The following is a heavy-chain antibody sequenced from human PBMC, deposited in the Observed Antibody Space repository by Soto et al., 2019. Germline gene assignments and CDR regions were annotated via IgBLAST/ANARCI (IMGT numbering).Heavy chain of an antibody. V-gene: IGHV3-23*01. Sequence: GGSLRLSCAVSGFTFNNYAMTWVRQAPGKGLQWVSTISAGGDTTYFADSVKGRVTVSRDNSKNTVYLQMNSLRAEDTAIYYCAKDRPSNWNVGDKYGMDVWGQGTSVTV. D-gene: IGHD1-1*01. CDR1: GFTFNNYA. CDR2: ISAGGDTT. CDR3: AKDRPSNWNVGDKYGMDV. J-gene: IGHJ6*02.